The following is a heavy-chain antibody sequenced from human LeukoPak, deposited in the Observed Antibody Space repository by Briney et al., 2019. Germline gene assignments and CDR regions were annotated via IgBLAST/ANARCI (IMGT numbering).Heavy chain of an antibody. CDR3: ASFIAVAK. Sequence: PGRSLRLSCAASGFTFSSYAMHWVRQAPGKGLEWVAVISYDGSNKYYADSVKGRFTISRDNSKNTLYLQMNSLRAEDTAVYYCASFIAVAKWGQGTLVTVSS. CDR1: GFTFSSYA. V-gene: IGHV3-30-3*01. CDR2: ISYDGSNK. D-gene: IGHD6-19*01. J-gene: IGHJ4*02.